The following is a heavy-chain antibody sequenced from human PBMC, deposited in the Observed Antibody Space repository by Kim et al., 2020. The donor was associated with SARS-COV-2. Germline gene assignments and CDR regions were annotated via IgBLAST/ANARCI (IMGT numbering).Heavy chain of an antibody. Sequence: ASVKVSCKASGYTFTSYAMHWVRQAPGQRLEWMGWINAGNGNTKYSQKFQGRVTITRDTSASTAYMELSSLRSEDTAVYYCARVGGRYSYGSHFDYWGQGTLVTVSS. J-gene: IGHJ4*02. CDR3: ARVGGRYSYGSHFDY. CDR1: GYTFTSYA. V-gene: IGHV1-3*01. CDR2: INAGNGNT. D-gene: IGHD5-18*01.